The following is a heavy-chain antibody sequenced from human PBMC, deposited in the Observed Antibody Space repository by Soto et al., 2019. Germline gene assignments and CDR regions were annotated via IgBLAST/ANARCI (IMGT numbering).Heavy chain of an antibody. CDR1: GVTFSNAW. CDR3: ATCYGSGTDCQEDYLAF. Sequence: PGGSLRLSCAASGVTFSNAWINWVRQTPGRGLEWVGRIKSKTDGGTTDYAAPVKDRFTISRDDSKNTLYLQMNNLKTEDTAVYYCATCYGSGTDCQEDYLAFWGQGTPVTVSS. J-gene: IGHJ4*02. V-gene: IGHV3-15*07. D-gene: IGHD3-10*01. CDR2: IKSKTDGGTT.